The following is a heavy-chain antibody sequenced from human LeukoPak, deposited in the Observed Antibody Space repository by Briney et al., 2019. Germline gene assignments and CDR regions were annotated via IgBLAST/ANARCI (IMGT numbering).Heavy chain of an antibody. V-gene: IGHV4-39*07. Sequence: PSETLSLTCTVSGGSISSGSYYWVWIRQPPGKGLEWIGTIYYSGTTYCKASLKSRVTISVDTSKNQFSLRLSSVTAADTAVYYCARGPYSYDSSGAFDIWGQGTMVTVSS. D-gene: IGHD3-22*01. CDR3: ARGPYSYDSSGAFDI. CDR1: GGSISSGSYY. J-gene: IGHJ3*02. CDR2: IYYSGTT.